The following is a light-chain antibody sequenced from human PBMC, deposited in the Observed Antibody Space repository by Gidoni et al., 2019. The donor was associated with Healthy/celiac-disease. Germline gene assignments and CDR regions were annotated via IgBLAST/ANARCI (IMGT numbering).Light chain of an antibody. Sequence: QSALTQPASVSGSPGQSITISCTGTSSDVGGYNYVSWYQQHPGTAPKLQIYEVSNRPSGVPDRFSGSKSGNTASLTISGLQAEDEADYYCSSYTSSSTLVFGGGTKLTVL. CDR3: SSYTSSSTLV. V-gene: IGLV2-14*01. J-gene: IGLJ2*01. CDR1: SSDVGGYNY. CDR2: EVS.